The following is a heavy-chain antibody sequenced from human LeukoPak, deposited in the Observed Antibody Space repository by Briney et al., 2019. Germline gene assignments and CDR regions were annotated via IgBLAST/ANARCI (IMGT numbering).Heavy chain of an antibody. CDR3: ARHDVYNYYFDY. J-gene: IGHJ4*02. D-gene: IGHD5-24*01. V-gene: IGHV4-39*01. Sequence: SKTLSLTCTVSGGSISSSSYYWGWIRQPPGKGLEWIGSIYYSGSTYYNPSLKSRVTISVDTSKNQFSLKLSSVTAADTAVYYCARHDVYNYYFDYWGQRTLVTVSS. CDR2: IYYSGST. CDR1: GGSISSSSYY.